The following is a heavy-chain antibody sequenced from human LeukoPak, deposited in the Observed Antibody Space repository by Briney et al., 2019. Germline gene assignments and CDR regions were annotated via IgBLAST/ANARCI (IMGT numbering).Heavy chain of an antibody. V-gene: IGHV1-2*02. J-gene: IGHJ3*02. CDR2: INPNSGGT. D-gene: IGHD4-17*01. CDR3: ARESFSTVTSATDAFDI. Sequence: ASVKVSCKASGYTFSDYYIHWVRQAPGQGLEWMGWINPNSGGTNSAQKFQGRVTMTRDTSISTAYMELSGLRSDDTAVYYCARESFSTVTSATDAFDIWGQGTMVTVSS. CDR1: GYTFSDYY.